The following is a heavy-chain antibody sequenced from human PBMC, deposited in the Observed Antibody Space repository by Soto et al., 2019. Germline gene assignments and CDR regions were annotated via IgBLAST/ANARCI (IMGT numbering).Heavy chain of an antibody. CDR3: ARGRRSVFLEALFYYYGMDV. CDR2: INHSGST. CDR1: GGSLSSYY. Sequence: PSETLSLTCAVYGGSLSSYYWSGIRQPPGKGLEWIGEINHSGSTNYNPSLKSRVTISVDTSKNQFSLKLSSVTAADTAVYYCARGRRSVFLEALFYYYGMDVWGQGTTVTVSS. D-gene: IGHD3-3*01. J-gene: IGHJ6*02. V-gene: IGHV4-34*01.